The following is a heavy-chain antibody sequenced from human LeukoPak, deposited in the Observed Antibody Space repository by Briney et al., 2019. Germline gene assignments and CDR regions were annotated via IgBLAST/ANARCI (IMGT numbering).Heavy chain of an antibody. D-gene: IGHD2/OR15-2a*01. CDR1: GYTFTGYY. CDR3: ARGPTFYLEVHDY. J-gene: IGHJ4*02. CDR2: INPNSGGT. Sequence: ASAKVSCKASGYTFTGYYMHWVRQAPGQGLEWMGRINPNSGGTNYAQKFQGRVTMTRDTSISTAYMELSRLRSDDTAVYYCARGPTFYLEVHDYWGQGTLVTVSS. V-gene: IGHV1-2*06.